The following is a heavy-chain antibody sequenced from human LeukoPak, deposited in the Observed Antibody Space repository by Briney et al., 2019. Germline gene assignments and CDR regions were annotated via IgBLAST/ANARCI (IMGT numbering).Heavy chain of an antibody. V-gene: IGHV5-51*01. D-gene: IGHD3-10*01. J-gene: IGHJ5*02. CDR3: ARPTMVRGVPNWFDP. Sequence: GESLKISCKGSGYSFTSYWIGWVRQMPGKGLEWMGIIYPGDSDTRYSPSFQGQVTISADKSISTAYLQWSSLKASDTAMYYCARPTMVRGVPNWFDPWGQGTLVTVSS. CDR2: IYPGDSDT. CDR1: GYSFTSYW.